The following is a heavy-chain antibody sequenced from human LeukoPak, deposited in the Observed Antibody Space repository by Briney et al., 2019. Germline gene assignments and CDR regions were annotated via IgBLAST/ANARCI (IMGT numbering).Heavy chain of an antibody. D-gene: IGHD4-17*01. Sequence: SETLSLTCTVPGGSISSHYWSWIRQPAGKGLEWIGRIYSSGSTMYNPSLKSRVTMSVDTSKNQFSLKLSSVTAADTAVYYCARVAYTVTDYFDCWGQGTLVTVSS. CDR2: IYSSGST. CDR1: GGSISSHY. V-gene: IGHV4-4*07. J-gene: IGHJ4*02. CDR3: ARVAYTVTDYFDC.